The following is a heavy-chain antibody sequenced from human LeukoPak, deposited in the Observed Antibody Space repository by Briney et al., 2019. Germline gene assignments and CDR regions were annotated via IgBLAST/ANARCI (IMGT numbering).Heavy chain of an antibody. CDR3: ARGITTGGPYYYYGMDA. J-gene: IGHJ6*02. Sequence: LVASVKVSCKASGYTFTSYDINWVRQATGQGLEWMGWMNPNSGNTGYAQKFQGRVTMTRDTSISTAYMELSSLRSEDTAVYYCARGITTGGPYYYYGMDAWGQGTSVTASS. CDR1: GYTFTSYD. V-gene: IGHV1-8*01. D-gene: IGHD3-16*01. CDR2: MNPNSGNT.